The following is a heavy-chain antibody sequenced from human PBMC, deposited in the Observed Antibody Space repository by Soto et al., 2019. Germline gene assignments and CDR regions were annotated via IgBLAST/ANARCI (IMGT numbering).Heavy chain of an antibody. D-gene: IGHD3-22*01. J-gene: IGHJ6*02. V-gene: IGHV1-18*01. Sequence: QVQLVQSGAEVKKPGASVKVSCKASGYTFTSYGISWVRQAPGQGLEWMGWISAYNGNTNYAQKLQGRVTMTTDTSTSTAYMELRSLRSDDTAVYYCARDSRGDYYDSSGQYYYYYYGMDVWGQGTTVTVSS. CDR1: GYTFTSYG. CDR3: ARDSRGDYYDSSGQYYYYYYGMDV. CDR2: ISAYNGNT.